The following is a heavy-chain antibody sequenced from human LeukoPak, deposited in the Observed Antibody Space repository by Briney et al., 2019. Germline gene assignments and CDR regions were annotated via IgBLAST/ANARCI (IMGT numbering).Heavy chain of an antibody. CDR2: MNPNSGNT. CDR1: GYTLTSYD. J-gene: IGHJ3*02. CDR3: ATLWGGEPDAFDI. Sequence: GASVKVSCKASGYTLTSYDINWVRQATGQGLEWMGWMNPNSGNTGYAQKFQGRVTMTRNTSISTAYMELSSLRSEDTAVYYCATLWGGEPDAFDIWGQGTMVTVSS. D-gene: IGHD3-16*01. V-gene: IGHV1-8*01.